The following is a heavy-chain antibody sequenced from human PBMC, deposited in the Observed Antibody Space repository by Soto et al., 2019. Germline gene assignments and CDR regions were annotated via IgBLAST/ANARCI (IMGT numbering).Heavy chain of an antibody. D-gene: IGHD1-20*01. Sequence: SLTVSCAASGFNVGAFAVNSVGQDQGKGLEWVSGISVSDAFIYYADSVRGRFSICGDASENILYVQMNSLRADATALYYCTRESIAGITGLGYWGTGTLVTVSS. V-gene: IGHV3-23*01. CDR3: TRESIAGITGLGY. J-gene: IGHJ4*02. CDR2: ISVSDAFI. CDR1: GFNVGAFA.